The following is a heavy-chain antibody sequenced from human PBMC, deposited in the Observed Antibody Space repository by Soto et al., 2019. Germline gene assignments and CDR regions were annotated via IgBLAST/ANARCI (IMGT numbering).Heavy chain of an antibody. CDR3: DRTEQSPYSHWLDT. J-gene: IGHJ5*02. D-gene: IGHD2-15*01. V-gene: IGHV5-51*01. CDR2: IFPSDSDT. CDR1: GYIFTSYF. Sequence: GDALKISCITSGYIFTSYFISFVRKMPGKGLEWMGIIFPSDSDTRYSPSLQGQVTISADSSTSTVFLQWASLKASDTAVYFCDRTEQSPYSHWLDTWGKGXLVTV.